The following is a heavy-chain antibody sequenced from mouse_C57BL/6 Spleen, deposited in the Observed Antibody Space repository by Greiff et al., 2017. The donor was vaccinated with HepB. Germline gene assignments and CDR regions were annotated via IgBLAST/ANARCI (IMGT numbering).Heavy chain of an antibody. Sequence: VQLQQSGAELARPGASVKLSCKASGYTFTSYGISWVKQRTGQGLEWIGEIYPRSGNTYYNEKFKGKATLTADKSSSTAYMELRSLTSEDSAVYFCAREGIRNFDYWGQGTTLTVSS. V-gene: IGHV1-81*01. CDR1: GYTFTSYG. CDR3: AREGIRNFDY. CDR2: IYPRSGNT. J-gene: IGHJ2*01.